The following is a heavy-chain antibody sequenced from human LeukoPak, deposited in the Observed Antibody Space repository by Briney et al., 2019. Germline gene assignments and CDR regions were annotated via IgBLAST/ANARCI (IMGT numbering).Heavy chain of an antibody. Sequence: VASVKVSCKASGYTYTSYGISWVRQAPGQGLEWMGWISAYNGNTNYAQRLQGRVTMTTDTSTSTAYMELRSLRSDDTAVYYCARDRGCSGDSCYYFDYWGQGTLVTVSS. V-gene: IGHV1-18*01. CDR2: ISAYNGNT. CDR1: GYTYTSYG. D-gene: IGHD2-15*01. J-gene: IGHJ4*02. CDR3: ARDRGCSGDSCYYFDY.